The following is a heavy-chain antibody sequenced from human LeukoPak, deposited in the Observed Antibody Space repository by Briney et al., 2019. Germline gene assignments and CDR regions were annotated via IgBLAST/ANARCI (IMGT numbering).Heavy chain of an antibody. D-gene: IGHD2/OR15-2a*01. Sequence: GGSLRLPCAASGFTFSTYSMNWVRQAPGKGLEWVSSITSTSTFIYYSDTVEGRFTVSRDNAKNSLYLQMNSLRAEDTAVYYCAREIVGRYFDLWGQGTPVTVSS. J-gene: IGHJ4*02. CDR1: GFTFSTYS. CDR3: AREIVGRYFDL. V-gene: IGHV3-21*01. CDR2: ITSTSTFI.